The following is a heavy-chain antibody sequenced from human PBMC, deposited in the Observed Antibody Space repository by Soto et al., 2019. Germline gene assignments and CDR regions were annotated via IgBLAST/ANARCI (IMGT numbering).Heavy chain of an antibody. J-gene: IGHJ6*02. D-gene: IGHD3-22*01. CDR2: IYHGGST. CDR3: AREGGYYDSSGSGVYYYLGVDV. V-gene: IGHV4-38-2*02. Sequence: PSETLSLTCAVSGYSISSGYYWGWLRQPPGKGLEWIGSIYHGGSTYYNPSLNSRVTLSIDMTNNHVSLILNSVTAADTAVYYCAREGGYYDSSGSGVYYYLGVDVWGQGTTVTVSS. CDR1: GYSISSGYY.